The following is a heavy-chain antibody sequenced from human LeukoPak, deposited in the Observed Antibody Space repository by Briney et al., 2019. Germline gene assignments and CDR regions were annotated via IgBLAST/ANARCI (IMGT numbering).Heavy chain of an antibody. Sequence: PSETLSLTCTVSGGSISSYYWTWIRQPAGKGLEWIGRIYTTGSTNYNPSLNSRVTMSVDTSKNQFSLKLSSVTAADTAVYYCASLDIVATIRPFDYWGQGTLVTVSS. CDR1: GGSISSYY. D-gene: IGHD5-12*01. J-gene: IGHJ4*02. CDR2: IYTTGST. V-gene: IGHV4-4*07. CDR3: ASLDIVATIRPFDY.